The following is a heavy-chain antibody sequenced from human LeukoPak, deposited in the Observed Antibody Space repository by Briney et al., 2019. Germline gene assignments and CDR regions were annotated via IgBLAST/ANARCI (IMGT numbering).Heavy chain of an antibody. CDR1: GFTFSNYG. Sequence: GGSLRLSCPASGFTFSNYGMHWVRQAPGKGLEGVAVISYDGSNKNYADSVEGRFTISRDNSKNTLYLQMNSLKADDTVMYYCAKSIPAIAVAVSTRQWGQGTLVTVSS. V-gene: IGHV3-30*18. D-gene: IGHD6-19*01. CDR2: ISYDGSNK. CDR3: AKSIPAIAVAVSTRQ. J-gene: IGHJ4*02.